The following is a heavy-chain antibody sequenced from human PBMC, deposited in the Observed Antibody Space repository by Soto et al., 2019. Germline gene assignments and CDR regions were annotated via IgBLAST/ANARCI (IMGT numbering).Heavy chain of an antibody. CDR1: GFTFSSYA. CDR3: ARFRGYSIAAAGTGGYFDY. J-gene: IGHJ4*02. D-gene: IGHD6-13*01. CDR2: ISGSGGST. Sequence: EVQLLESGGGLVQPGGSLRLSCAASGFTFSSYAMSWVRQAPGKGLEWVSAISGSGGSTYYADSVKGRFPISRDNSKNTLYLQMNSLRAEDTAVYYCARFRGYSIAAAGTGGYFDYWGQGTLVTVSS. V-gene: IGHV3-23*01.